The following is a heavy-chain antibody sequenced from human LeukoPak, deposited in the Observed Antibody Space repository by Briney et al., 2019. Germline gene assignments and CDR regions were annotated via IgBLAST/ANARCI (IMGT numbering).Heavy chain of an antibody. J-gene: IGHJ3*02. V-gene: IGHV4-4*07. CDR3: ARDKTILTAGAFDI. CDR2: IYTSGST. Sequence: SETLSLTCTVSGGSISTYYWTWIRQPAGKGLEWIGRIYTSGSTNYNPSLKSRVTMSVDTSKNQFSLKLSSVTAAGTAVYYCARDKTILTAGAFDIWGQGTMVTVSS. D-gene: IGHD1-7*01. CDR1: GGSISTYY.